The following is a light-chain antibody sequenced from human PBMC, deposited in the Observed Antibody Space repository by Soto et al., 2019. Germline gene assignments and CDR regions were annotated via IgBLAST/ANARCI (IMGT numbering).Light chain of an antibody. J-gene: IGLJ2*01. CDR2: DTS. CDR3: AAWDDSLNGPA. CDR1: YSNIGIND. Sequence: QSVLSHPPSASGSPGQTVTVACSGTYSNIGINDVHWYRQLSGTAPQILIYDTSQRATGVPDRFSGSRSGTSASLVISGLQTEDEADYHCAAWDDSLNGPAFGGGTKVTVL. V-gene: IGLV1-44*01.